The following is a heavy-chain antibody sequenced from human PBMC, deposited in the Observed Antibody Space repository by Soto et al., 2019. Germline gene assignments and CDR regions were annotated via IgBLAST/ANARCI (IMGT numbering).Heavy chain of an antibody. D-gene: IGHD2-15*01. CDR1: GGTFSSYA. Sequence: QVQLVQSGAEVKKPGSSVKVSCKASGGTFSSYAINWVRQAPGQGLEWMGGIIPIFGTANYAQKFQGRVTLTADESTSTAYMELSSLRSEDTAVYYCAKDRTYWSYVVVVPATPDYWGQGTLVTVSS. CDR3: AKDRTYWSYVVVVPATPDY. V-gene: IGHV1-69*01. J-gene: IGHJ4*02. CDR2: IIPIFGTA.